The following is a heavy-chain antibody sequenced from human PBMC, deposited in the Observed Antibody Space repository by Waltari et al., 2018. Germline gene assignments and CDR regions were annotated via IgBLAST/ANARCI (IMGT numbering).Heavy chain of an antibody. D-gene: IGHD6-19*01. J-gene: IGHJ4*02. V-gene: IGHV4-38-2*01. Sequence: QVQLQESGPGLVKPSETLSLTCAVSGYSISRGYYWGWIRQPPGKGLEWIGSIYHSGSTYYNPSLKSRVTISVDTSKNQFSLKLSSVTAADTAVYYCASLAVAGTFDYWGQGTLVTVSS. CDR3: ASLAVAGTFDY. CDR2: IYHSGST. CDR1: GYSISRGYY.